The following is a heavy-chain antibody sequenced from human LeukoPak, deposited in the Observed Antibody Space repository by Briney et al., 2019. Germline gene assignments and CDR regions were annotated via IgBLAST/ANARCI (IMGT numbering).Heavy chain of an antibody. CDR1: GGSFSGYY. D-gene: IGHD2-2*01. J-gene: IGHJ5*02. V-gene: IGHV4-34*01. CDR2: INHSGST. CDR3: ARDERRWKYQLRGPPWFDP. Sequence: PSETLSLTCAVYGGSFSGYYWSWIRQPPGKGLEWIGEINHSGSTNYNPSLKSRVTISVDTSKNQFSLKLSSVTAADTAVYYCARDERRWKYQLRGPPWFDPWGQGTLVTVSS.